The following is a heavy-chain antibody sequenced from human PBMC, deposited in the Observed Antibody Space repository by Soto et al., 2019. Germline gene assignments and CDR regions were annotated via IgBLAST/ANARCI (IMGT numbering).Heavy chain of an antibody. CDR1: GFTFSSYN. CDR3: ARPGITGTTAYYYGMDV. CDR2: ISMSGTYI. D-gene: IGHD1-7*01. V-gene: IGHV3-21*01. J-gene: IGHJ6*02. Sequence: GGSLRLSCAASGFTFSSYNMNWVRQAPGKGLEWVSSISMSGTYIFYADSVKGRFTIARDNAKNSLYLQMNSLRAEDTAVYYCARPGITGTTAYYYGMDVWGQGTTVTVSS.